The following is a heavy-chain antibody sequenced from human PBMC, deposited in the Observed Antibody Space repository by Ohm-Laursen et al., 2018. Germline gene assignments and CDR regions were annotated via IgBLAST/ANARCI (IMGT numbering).Heavy chain of an antibody. J-gene: IGHJ4*02. V-gene: IGHV1-2*02. CDR3: ARASRRWEVRTNFDT. Sequence: ASVKVSCKVSGYTPIVNYIYWMRQAPGQGLESIGWINPHSGGPNYAQKLQGRLTMTRDPSNSTAFMELNRLTSDDTAVYFCARASRRWEVRTNFDTWGKGTLVSVSS. CDR2: INPHSGGP. CDR1: GYTPIVNY. D-gene: IGHD1-1*01.